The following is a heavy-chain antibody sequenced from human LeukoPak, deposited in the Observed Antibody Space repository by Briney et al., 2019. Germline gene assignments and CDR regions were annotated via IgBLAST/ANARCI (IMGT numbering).Heavy chain of an antibody. J-gene: IGHJ4*02. CDR1: GFTFNSYE. V-gene: IGHV3-48*03. CDR2: ISGSGRTI. CDR3: ARGGGSITMTH. D-gene: IGHD3-22*01. Sequence: GGSLRLSCAASGFTFNSYEMIWVRQAPGKGLEWVSSISGSGRTIYIADSVKGRFNISRDSAKNSLYLHMNTLRVEDTALYYCARGGGSITMTHWGEGTLVTVSS.